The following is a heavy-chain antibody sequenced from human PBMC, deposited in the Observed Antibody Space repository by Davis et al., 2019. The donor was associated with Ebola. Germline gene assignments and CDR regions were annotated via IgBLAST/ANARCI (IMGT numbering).Heavy chain of an antibody. CDR3: ARDYYYYYYGMDV. J-gene: IGHJ6*02. V-gene: IGHV3-33*01. Sequence: PGGSLRLSCAASGFTFSSYGMHWVRQAPGKGLEWVAVIWYDGSNKYYADSVKGRFTISRDNSKNTLYLQMNSLRAEDTAVYYCARDYYYYYYGMDVWGQGTTVTVSS. CDR2: IWYDGSNK. CDR1: GFTFSSYG.